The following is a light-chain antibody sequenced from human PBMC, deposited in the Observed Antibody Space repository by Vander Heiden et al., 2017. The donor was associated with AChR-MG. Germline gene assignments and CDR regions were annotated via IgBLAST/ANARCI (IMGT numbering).Light chain of an antibody. J-gene: IGLJ3*02. V-gene: IGLV1-40*01. CDR1: SSNIGAGYD. CDR2: GNS. Sequence: QSVLTQPPSVSGAPGQRVTISCTGSSSNIGAGYDVHWYQQLPGTAPKLLIYGNSKRPSGVPDRFSGSKSGTSASLAITGLQAEDEADYYCQSYDSSLSGWVFGGGTKLNGL. CDR3: QSYDSSLSGWV.